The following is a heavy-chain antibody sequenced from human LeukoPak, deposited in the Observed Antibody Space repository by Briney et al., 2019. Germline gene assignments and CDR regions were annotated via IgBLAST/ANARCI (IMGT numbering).Heavy chain of an antibody. D-gene: IGHD6-19*01. CDR1: GGSISSSTYY. Sequence: SETLSLTCTVSGGSISSSTYYWGWIRQPPGKGLEWIGNIYYSGSTYYNPSLKSRVTISVDTSKNQFSLKLSSVTAADTAVYYCASPAVAGTSIDYWGQGTLVTVSS. V-gene: IGHV4-39*01. CDR2: IYYSGST. CDR3: ASPAVAGTSIDY. J-gene: IGHJ4*02.